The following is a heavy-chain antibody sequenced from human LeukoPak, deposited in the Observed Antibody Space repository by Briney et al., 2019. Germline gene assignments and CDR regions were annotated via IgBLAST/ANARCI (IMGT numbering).Heavy chain of an antibody. CDR3: ARASIGYSSSWASYFDY. J-gene: IGHJ4*02. V-gene: IGHV1-2*02. CDR1: GYTFTSYD. CDR2: INPNSGGT. Sequence: ASVKVSCKASGYTFTSYDINWVRQATGQGLEWMGWINPNSGGTNYAQKFQGRVTMTRDTSISTAYMELSRLRSDDTAVYYCARASIGYSSSWASYFDYWGQGTLVTVSS. D-gene: IGHD6-13*01.